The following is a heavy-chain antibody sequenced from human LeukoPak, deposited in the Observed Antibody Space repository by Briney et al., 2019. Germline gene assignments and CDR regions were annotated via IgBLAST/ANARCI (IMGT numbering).Heavy chain of an antibody. CDR1: GFTFSSYS. D-gene: IGHD2-21*02. V-gene: IGHV3-48*01. Sequence: GGSLRLSCAASGFTFSSYSMNWVRQAPGKGLEWVSYISSSSSTIYYADSVKGRFTISRDNAKNSLYLQMNSLRAEDTAVYYCASVAAGTTSYCGGDCHDYWGQGTLVTVSS. J-gene: IGHJ4*02. CDR2: ISSSSSTI. CDR3: ASVAAGTTSYCGGDCHDY.